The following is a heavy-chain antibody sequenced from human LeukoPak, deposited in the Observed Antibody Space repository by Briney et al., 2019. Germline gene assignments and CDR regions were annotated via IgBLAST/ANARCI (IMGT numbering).Heavy chain of an antibody. Sequence: PSETLSLTCAGSGYSITSTYWWGWIRQTAGRGLEWIGSLHHSGSTSYSPSLKSRVTISVDTSKNQFSLRLSSVTAADTAVYYCARVGGDDSTGHYSVDYWGQGTLVTVSS. V-gene: IGHV4-38-2*01. D-gene: IGHD3-22*01. CDR3: ARVGGDDSTGHYSVDY. J-gene: IGHJ4*02. CDR2: LHHSGST. CDR1: GYSITSTYW.